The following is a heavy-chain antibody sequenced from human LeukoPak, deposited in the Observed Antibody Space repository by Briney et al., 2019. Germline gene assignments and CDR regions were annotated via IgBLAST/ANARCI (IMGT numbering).Heavy chain of an antibody. Sequence: PGESLKISCYLSGSTFGTYWIGWVRQLPGKGLEWIGIIHLRDSDTRYSPSFQGHIFISADGSISTAFLQWSSLRASDSAIYYRATALDGTFYWDYWTQGTLVTVSS. D-gene: IGHD3-9*01. CDR3: ATALDGTFYWDY. J-gene: IGHJ4*02. CDR1: GSTFGTYW. V-gene: IGHV5-51*01. CDR2: IHLRDSDT.